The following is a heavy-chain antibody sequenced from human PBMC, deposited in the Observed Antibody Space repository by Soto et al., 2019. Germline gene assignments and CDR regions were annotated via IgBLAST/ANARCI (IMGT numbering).Heavy chain of an antibody. CDR1: GGSITDYS. CDR2: IFSSGST. V-gene: IGHV4-4*07. Sequence: SETLSLTCTVSGGSITDYSWVWIRQPARKGLEWIGRIFSSGSTNYNPSLKGRITMSLDTSKNQFSLKLNSATATDTAVYFCARDQGVVVTADNWFDPWGQGILVTVSS. J-gene: IGHJ5*02. D-gene: IGHD2-21*02. CDR3: ARDQGVVVTADNWFDP.